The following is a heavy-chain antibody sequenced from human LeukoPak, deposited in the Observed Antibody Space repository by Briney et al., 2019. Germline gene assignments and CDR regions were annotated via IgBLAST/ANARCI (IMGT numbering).Heavy chain of an antibody. D-gene: IGHD6-6*01. CDR3: ARDSSSPRVKYFQH. Sequence: SQTLSLTCTVSGGSIGTGSYYWSWIRQPAGKELQWIVRIFTSGSTNYNPSLKSRVTISVDTSKNQFSLKLSSVTAADTAVYYCARDSSSPRVKYFQHWGQGTLVTVSS. CDR2: IFTSGST. J-gene: IGHJ1*01. CDR1: GGSIGTGSYY. V-gene: IGHV4-61*02.